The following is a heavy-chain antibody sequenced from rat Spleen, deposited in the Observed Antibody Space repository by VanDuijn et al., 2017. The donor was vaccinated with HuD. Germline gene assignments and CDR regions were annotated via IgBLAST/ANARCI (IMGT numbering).Heavy chain of an antibody. CDR3: ARHHWELDYYVMDA. D-gene: IGHD5-1*01. Sequence: EVQLVESGGGLVQPGRSLKISCAASGFTFSNYGMAWVRQAPTKGLEWVASISSGGSTYYPDSVKGRFTISRDNAKSTLYLQMNSLRSEDTATYYCARHHWELDYYVMDAWGQGASVTVSS. V-gene: IGHV5-29*01. CDR2: ISSGGST. J-gene: IGHJ4*01. CDR1: GFTFSNYG.